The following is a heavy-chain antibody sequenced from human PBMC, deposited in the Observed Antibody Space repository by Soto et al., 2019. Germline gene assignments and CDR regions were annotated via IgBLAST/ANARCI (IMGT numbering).Heavy chain of an antibody. CDR3: VRDLSKSSGWNVFYYYYGMDV. V-gene: IGHV3-48*02. Sequence: GGSLRLSCAASGFTFSSYSMNWVRQAPGKGLEWVSYISSSSSTIYYSDSVKGRFTISRDNAKNSLYLQMNSLRDEDTAVYYCVRDLSKSSGWNVFYYYYGMDVWGQGTTVTVSS. J-gene: IGHJ6*02. CDR1: GFTFSSYS. CDR2: ISSSSSTI. D-gene: IGHD6-19*01.